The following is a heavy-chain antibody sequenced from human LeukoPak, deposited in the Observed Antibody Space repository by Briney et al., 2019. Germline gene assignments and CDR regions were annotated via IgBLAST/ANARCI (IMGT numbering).Heavy chain of an antibody. CDR1: GYTFTGYY. CDR3: ARSRSGYCSGGSCYPTGP. V-gene: IGHV1-2*02. J-gene: IGHJ5*02. D-gene: IGHD2-15*01. CDR2: INPNSGGT. Sequence: ASVKVSCKASGYTFTGYYMHWVRQAPGQGLEWMGWINPNSGGTNYAQKFQGRVTMTRDTSISTAYMELSRLRSDDTAVYYCARSRSGYCSGGSCYPTGPWGQGTLVTVSS.